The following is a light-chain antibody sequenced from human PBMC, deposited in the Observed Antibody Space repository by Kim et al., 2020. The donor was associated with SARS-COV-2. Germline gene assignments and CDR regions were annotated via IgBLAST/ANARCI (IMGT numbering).Light chain of an antibody. Sequence: EIVLTQSPGTLSLSPGERATLSCRASQSVSSNFLAWYQQKPGQAPRVLIYGASNRATGIPDRFSGSGSGTDFTLTISKLEPEDFAVYYCQQYGSSPYTFGQGTKLEI. CDR3: QQYGSSPYT. V-gene: IGKV3-20*01. J-gene: IGKJ2*01. CDR2: GAS. CDR1: QSVSSNF.